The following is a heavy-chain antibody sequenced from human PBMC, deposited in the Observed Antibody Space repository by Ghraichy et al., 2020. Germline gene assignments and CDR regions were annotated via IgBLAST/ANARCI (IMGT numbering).Heavy chain of an antibody. V-gene: IGHV1-18*01. CDR2: ISAYNGNT. J-gene: IGHJ6*02. Sequence: ASVKVSCKASGYNFTSYGISWVRQAPGQGLEWMGWISAYNGNTNYAQKLQGRVTMTTDTSTSTAYMELRSLRSDDTAVYYCARRGSSSGWGYYYYGMDVWGQGTTVTVSS. CDR3: ARRGSSSGWGYYYYGMDV. CDR1: GYNFTSYG. D-gene: IGHD6-19*01.